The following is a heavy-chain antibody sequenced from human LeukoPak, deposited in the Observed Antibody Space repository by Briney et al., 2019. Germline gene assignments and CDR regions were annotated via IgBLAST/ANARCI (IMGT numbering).Heavy chain of an antibody. Sequence: GGSLRLSCAASGFTFSSYSMNWVRQAPGKGLEWVSSISSSSSYIYYADSVKGRFTISRDNAKNSLYLQMNSLRAEDTAVYHCARSPSIFGVVIYRPFDYWGQGTLVTVSS. J-gene: IGHJ4*02. CDR3: ARSPSIFGVVIYRPFDY. CDR1: GFTFSSYS. V-gene: IGHV3-21*01. D-gene: IGHD3-3*01. CDR2: ISSSSSYI.